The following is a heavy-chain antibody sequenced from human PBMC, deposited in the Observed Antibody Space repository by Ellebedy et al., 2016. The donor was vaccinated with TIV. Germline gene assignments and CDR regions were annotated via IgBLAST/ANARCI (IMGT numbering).Heavy chain of an antibody. V-gene: IGHV3-23*01. CDR3: AKGGYEWGRYRVDN. D-gene: IGHD3-16*02. Sequence: PGGSLRLSCVASGFTFSTFAMTWVRQAPGKGLEWVSCISDRGGITYYADSVKGRFTISRDNSKNTVYLQMNSLRAEETAVYYCAKGGYEWGRYRVDNWGQGTLVTVSS. J-gene: IGHJ4*02. CDR2: ISDRGGIT. CDR1: GFTFSTFA.